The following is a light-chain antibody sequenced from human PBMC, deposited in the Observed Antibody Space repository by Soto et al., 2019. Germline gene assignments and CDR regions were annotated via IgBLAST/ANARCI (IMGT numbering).Light chain of an antibody. J-gene: IGLJ1*01. Sequence: QSVLTQPASVSGSPGQSITISCTGTSSDVGSYNLVSWYQQHPGKAPKLIIYEVSKRPSGVSIRFSGSKSDNTASLTISGLQPEDEADYHCSSYTTSNTRQIVFGTGTKVTVL. CDR3: SSYTTSNTRQIV. CDR2: EVS. V-gene: IGLV2-14*02. CDR1: SSDVGSYNL.